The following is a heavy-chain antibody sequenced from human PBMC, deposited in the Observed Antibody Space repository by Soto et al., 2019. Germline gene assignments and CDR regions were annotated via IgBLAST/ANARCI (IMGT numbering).Heavy chain of an antibody. CDR1: GFTVSSYA. D-gene: IGHD3-10*01. J-gene: IGHJ4*02. Sequence: PGGSLRLSCAASGFTVSSYAMSWVRQAPGKGLEWVSAISGSGGSTYYANSVKGRFTISRDNAKNSLFLQMNSLRAEDTAVYYCARDILSGGAYPDYWGQGAKVTVSS. CDR2: ISGSGGST. CDR3: ARDILSGGAYPDY. V-gene: IGHV3-23*01.